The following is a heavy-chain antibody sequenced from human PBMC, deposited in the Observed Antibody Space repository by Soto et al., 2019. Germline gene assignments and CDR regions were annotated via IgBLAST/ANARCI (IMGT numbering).Heavy chain of an antibody. CDR2: IIPIFGTA. J-gene: IGHJ4*02. CDR3: ASARGPSGSYFVY. Sequence: VASVKVSCKASGGTLSSYAISWVRQAPGQGLEWMGGIIPIFGTANYAQKFQGRVTITADESTSTAYMELSSLRSEDTAVSYCASARGPSGSYFVYWGQGTLVTVSS. CDR1: GGTLSSYA. V-gene: IGHV1-69*13. D-gene: IGHD1-26*01.